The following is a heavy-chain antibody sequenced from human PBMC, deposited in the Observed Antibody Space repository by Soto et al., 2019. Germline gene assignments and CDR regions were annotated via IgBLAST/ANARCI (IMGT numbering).Heavy chain of an antibody. CDR3: ARRRDGYTGVWFDP. Sequence: SETLSLTCTVSGAPISGFYWSWIRQPPGKEWEWIGHVYYTGSTNYNSALKSRVTISLDTSKNQFSLSLSSVTTADTAVYYCARRRDGYTGVWFDPWGQGTLVTVSS. V-gene: IGHV4-59*01. D-gene: IGHD5-12*01. CDR2: VYYTGST. CDR1: GAPISGFY. J-gene: IGHJ5*02.